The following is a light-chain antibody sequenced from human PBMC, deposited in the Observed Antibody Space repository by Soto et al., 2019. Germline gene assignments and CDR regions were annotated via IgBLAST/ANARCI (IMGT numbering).Light chain of an antibody. V-gene: IGKV3-15*01. J-gene: IGKJ1*01. CDR1: QTVHTN. CDR3: QQYNNWPPWT. CDR2: GAS. Sequence: EIVLTQCPANVSLSPWKRVTLSCRSSQTVHTNLAWFQQKPGQAPKLLIYGASTRDTGVPARFTGSGSGTEFTLTISSLQSEDFAVYFCQQYNNWPPWTFGQGTKVDIK.